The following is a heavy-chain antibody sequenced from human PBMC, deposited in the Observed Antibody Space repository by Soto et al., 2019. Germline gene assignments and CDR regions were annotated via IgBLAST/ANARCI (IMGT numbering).Heavy chain of an antibody. V-gene: IGHV1-3*01. CDR1: GDTFSTYT. D-gene: IGHD6-19*01. CDR3: ARAVAVAADFDY. Sequence: GASVKVSCKASGDTFSTYTITWVRQAPGQGLEWMGGINARYGNTKYSQKFQGRVTITRDTSASTAYMELSSLRSEDTAVYYCARAVAVAADFDYWGQGTLVTVSS. CDR2: INARYGNT. J-gene: IGHJ4*02.